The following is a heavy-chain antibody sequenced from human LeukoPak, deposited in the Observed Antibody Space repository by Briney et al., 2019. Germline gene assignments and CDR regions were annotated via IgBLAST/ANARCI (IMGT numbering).Heavy chain of an antibody. J-gene: IGHJ4*02. CDR2: INHSGST. CDR3: ARSADCSSTSCYNNPLGIAVAGTTNFDY. CDR1: GGSFSGYY. V-gene: IGHV4-34*01. D-gene: IGHD2-2*02. Sequence: PSETLSLTCAVYGGSFSGYYWSWIRQPPGKGVEWIGEINHSGSTNYNPSLKSRVTISVDTSKNQFSLKLSSVTAADTAVYYCARSADCSSTSCYNNPLGIAVAGTTNFDYWGQGTLVTVSS.